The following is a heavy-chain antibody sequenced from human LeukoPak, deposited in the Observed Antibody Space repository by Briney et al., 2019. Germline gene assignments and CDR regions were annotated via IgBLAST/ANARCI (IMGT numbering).Heavy chain of an antibody. J-gene: IGHJ4*02. CDR2: IIPIFGIA. V-gene: IGHV1-69*04. D-gene: IGHD1-7*01. CDR1: GGTFSSYA. CDR3: ARDMITGTTLPGY. Sequence: SVKVSCKASGGTFSSYAISWVRQAPGQGLEWMGRIIPIFGIANYAQKFQGRVTITADKSSCTAYMELSSLRSEDTAVYYCARDMITGTTLPGYWGQGTLVTVSS.